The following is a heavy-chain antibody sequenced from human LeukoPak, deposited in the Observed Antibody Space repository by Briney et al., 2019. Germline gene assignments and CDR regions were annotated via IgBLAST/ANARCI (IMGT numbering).Heavy chain of an antibody. CDR1: GYTFTTHD. CDR3: ASLGSYFDY. J-gene: IGHJ4*02. D-gene: IGHD1-26*01. Sequence: GASVKVSCKASGYTFTTHDLTWVRQATGQGLEWMGWMNPGNGDTAYAQKFQGRVAMTRDTSMSTAYMELNSLRAEDTAVYYCASLGSYFDYWGQGTLVTVSS. V-gene: IGHV1-8*01. CDR2: MNPGNGDT.